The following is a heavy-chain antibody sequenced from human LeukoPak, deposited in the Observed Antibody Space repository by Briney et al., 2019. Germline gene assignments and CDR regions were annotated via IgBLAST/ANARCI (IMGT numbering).Heavy chain of an antibody. CDR1: GYTFTGYY. CDR3: AREGPTGGYGFDY. Sequence: ASVKVSCKASGYTFTGYYMLWVRQAPGQGLEWMGWINPNSGGTNYAQKFQGWVTMTRDTSISTAYMELSRLRSDDTAVYYCAREGPTGGYGFDYWGQGTLVTVSS. D-gene: IGHD5-12*01. CDR2: INPNSGGT. J-gene: IGHJ4*02. V-gene: IGHV1-2*04.